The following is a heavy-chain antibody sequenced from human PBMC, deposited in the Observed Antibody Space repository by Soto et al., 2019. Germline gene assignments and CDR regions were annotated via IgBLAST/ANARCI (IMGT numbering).Heavy chain of an antibody. J-gene: IGHJ4*02. CDR1: GYTFSSYY. D-gene: IGHD2-2*02. CDR3: ARDQYCSSTSCYKGLWVY. V-gene: IGHV1-46*01. CDR2: INPSGGST. Sequence: ASVNVSCTAAGYTFSSYYIHWVRQAPGQGLEWMGIINPSGGSTSYAQKFQGRVTMTRDTSTSTVYMELSSLRSEDTAVYYCARDQYCSSTSCYKGLWVYWGQGTLVTVSS.